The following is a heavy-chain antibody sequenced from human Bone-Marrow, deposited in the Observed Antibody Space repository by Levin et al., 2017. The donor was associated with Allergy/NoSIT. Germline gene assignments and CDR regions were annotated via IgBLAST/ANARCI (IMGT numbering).Heavy chain of an antibody. V-gene: IGHV3-21*04. D-gene: IGHD1-1*01. CDR1: GFIFRSYT. CDR3: ATFPTTGTTADAFDL. J-gene: IGHJ3*01. Sequence: PGESLKISCAASGFIFRSYTMNWVRQPPGKGLEWVSSINPSSNYVYYADSVKGRFTISRDNAKKSIYLQMNSLRAEDTALYYCATFPTTGTTADAFDLWGQGTMVTVSS. CDR2: INPSSNYV.